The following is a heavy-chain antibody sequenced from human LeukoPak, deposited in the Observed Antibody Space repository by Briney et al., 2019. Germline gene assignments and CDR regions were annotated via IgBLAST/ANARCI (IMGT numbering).Heavy chain of an antibody. CDR1: GDTFTGYY. CDR2: INPNSGGT. V-gene: IGHV1-2*02. J-gene: IGHJ6*03. Sequence: GASVKVFCKASGDTFTGYYMHWVRQAPGQGLEWMGWINPNSGGTNYAQKFQGRVTMTRDTSISTAYMELSRLRSDDTAVYYCARMRIAAAGPLGGVHYYYYYMDVWGKGTTVTVSS. D-gene: IGHD6-13*01. CDR3: ARMRIAAAGPLGGVHYYYYYMDV.